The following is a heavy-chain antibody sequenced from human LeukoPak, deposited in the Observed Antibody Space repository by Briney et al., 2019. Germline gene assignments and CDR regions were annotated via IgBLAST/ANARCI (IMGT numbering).Heavy chain of an antibody. V-gene: IGHV1-69*13. J-gene: IGHJ4*02. CDR2: IIPIFGTA. CDR1: GYTFTSYY. D-gene: IGHD3-22*01. CDR3: AGPSQYYYDSSGYYSHFDY. Sequence: EASVKVSCKASGYTFTSYYMHWVRQAPGQGLEWMGGIIPIFGTANYAQKFQGRVTITADESTSTAYMELSSLRSEDTAVYYCAGPSQYYYDSSGYYSHFDYWGQGTLVTVSS.